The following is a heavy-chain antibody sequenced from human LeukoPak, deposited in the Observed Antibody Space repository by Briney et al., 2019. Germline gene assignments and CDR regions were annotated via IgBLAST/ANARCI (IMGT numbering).Heavy chain of an antibody. D-gene: IGHD3-9*01. CDR2: IKEDGSEK. CDR3: ARTGYYIYYYMDV. V-gene: IGHV3-7*01. Sequence: PGGSLRLSCAASGFTFSSYWMSWVRQAPGKGLEWVANIKEDGSEKYYVESVKGRFTISRDNAKNSLYLQMNSLRAEDTAVYYCARTGYYIYYYMDVWGKGTTVTVSS. CDR1: GFTFSSYW. J-gene: IGHJ6*03.